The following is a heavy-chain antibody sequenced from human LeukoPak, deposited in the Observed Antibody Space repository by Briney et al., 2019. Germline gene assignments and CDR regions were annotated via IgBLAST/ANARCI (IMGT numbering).Heavy chain of an antibody. CDR1: GFTFSSYW. CDR3: ARAEVVRGVIKGSYYYYHYMDV. V-gene: IGHV3-74*01. D-gene: IGHD3-10*01. Sequence: QSGGSLRLSCAASGFTFSSYWMHWVRQAPGKGLVWVSRINSDGSSTSYADSVKGRFTISRDNAKNTLYQQMNSLRAEDTAVYYSARAEVVRGVIKGSYYYYHYMDVWGKGTTVTVSS. J-gene: IGHJ6*03. CDR2: INSDGSST.